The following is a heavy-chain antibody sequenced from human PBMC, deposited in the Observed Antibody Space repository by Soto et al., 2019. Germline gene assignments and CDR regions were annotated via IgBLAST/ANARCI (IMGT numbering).Heavy chain of an antibody. J-gene: IGHJ4*02. CDR3: ARGGPRRDFDY. CDR1: GFTFSSYS. Sequence: GGSLRLSCAASGFTFSSYSMNWVRQAPGKGLEWVSSISSSSSYIYYADSVKGRFTISRDNAKNSLYLQMNSLRAEDTAVYHCARGGPRRDFDYWGQGTLVTVSS. D-gene: IGHD3-16*01. V-gene: IGHV3-21*01. CDR2: ISSSSSYI.